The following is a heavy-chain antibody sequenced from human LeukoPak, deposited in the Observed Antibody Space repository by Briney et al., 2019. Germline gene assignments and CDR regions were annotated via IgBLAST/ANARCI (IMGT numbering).Heavy chain of an antibody. V-gene: IGHV3-23*01. CDR1: GFTFSNYA. CDR2: ISGSGHST. Sequence: GGSLRLSCAASGFTFSNYAMRWVRQAPGKGLEWLSAISGSGHSTYYADSVKGRFTISRDNSKNTLYLQMDSLRAEDTAVYYCAKGLGGYDYYSYYGMDVWGQRTTVTVSS. D-gene: IGHD5-12*01. CDR3: AKGLGGYDYYSYYGMDV. J-gene: IGHJ6*02.